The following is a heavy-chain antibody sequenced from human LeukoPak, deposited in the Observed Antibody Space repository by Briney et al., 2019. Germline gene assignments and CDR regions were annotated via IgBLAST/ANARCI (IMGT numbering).Heavy chain of an antibody. CDR1: GGSISSYY. Sequence: SETLSLTCTVSGGSISSYYWSWIRQPPGKGLEWIGYIYYSGSTNYNPSLKSRVTISVDTSKNQFSLKLSSVTAADTAVYYCAREGYGAADYWGQGILVTVSS. CDR3: AREGYGAADY. CDR2: IYYSGST. V-gene: IGHV4-59*01. J-gene: IGHJ4*02. D-gene: IGHD5-18*01.